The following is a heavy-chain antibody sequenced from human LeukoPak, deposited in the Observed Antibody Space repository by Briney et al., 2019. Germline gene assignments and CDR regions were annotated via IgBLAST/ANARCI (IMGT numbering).Heavy chain of an antibody. Sequence: PGGSLRLSCAASGFTFSDYYMSWIRQAPGKGLEWVSYISSSSSYTNYADSVKGRFTISRDNAKNSLYLQMNSLRAEDTAVYYCAGDGGSGSYPRYWGQGTLVTVSS. V-gene: IGHV3-11*06. CDR1: GFTFSDYY. CDR2: ISSSSSYT. D-gene: IGHD1-26*01. CDR3: AGDGGSGSYPRY. J-gene: IGHJ4*02.